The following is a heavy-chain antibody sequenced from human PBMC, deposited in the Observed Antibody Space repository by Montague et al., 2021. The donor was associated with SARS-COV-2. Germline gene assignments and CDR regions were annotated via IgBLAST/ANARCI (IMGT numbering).Heavy chain of an antibody. CDR1: GGSISSYY. J-gene: IGHJ5*02. CDR3: ARCITIFGVVGSRFDL. D-gene: IGHD3-3*01. CDR2: IYYSGST. Sequence: SETLSLTCTVSGGSISSYYWSWIRQPPGKGLEWIGYIYYSGSTNYNPSLKSRVTISVDTSKNQFSLKLSSVTAAATAVYYCARCITIFGVVGSRFDLWGQGTLVTVSS. V-gene: IGHV4-59*01.